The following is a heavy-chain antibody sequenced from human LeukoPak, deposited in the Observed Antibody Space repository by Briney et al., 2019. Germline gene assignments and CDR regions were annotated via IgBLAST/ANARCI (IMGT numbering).Heavy chain of an antibody. Sequence: ASVKVSCKVTGYTLTELSMHWVRQAPGKGLEWMGGFDPEDGETIYAQKFQGRVTMTEDTSTDTAYMELSSLRSEDTAVYYCATDRYLGDSSGIEYWGQGTLVTVSS. CDR2: FDPEDGET. V-gene: IGHV1-24*01. CDR3: ATDRYLGDSSGIEY. J-gene: IGHJ4*02. CDR1: GYTLTELS. D-gene: IGHD3-22*01.